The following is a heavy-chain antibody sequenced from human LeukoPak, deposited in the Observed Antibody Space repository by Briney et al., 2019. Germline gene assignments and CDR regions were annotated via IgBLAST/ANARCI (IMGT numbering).Heavy chain of an antibody. CDR2: ISGSGDST. CDR3: AKVNFYDSSASRY. CDR1: GFTLSSHV. J-gene: IGHJ4*02. Sequence: GGSLRLSCAASGFTLSSHVMSWVRQAPGKGLEWVSVISGSGDSTHYADSVKGRFTISRDNSKNTLYLRMNSLRAEDTAVYYCAKVNFYDSSASRYWGQGTLVTVSS. D-gene: IGHD3-22*01. V-gene: IGHV3-23*01.